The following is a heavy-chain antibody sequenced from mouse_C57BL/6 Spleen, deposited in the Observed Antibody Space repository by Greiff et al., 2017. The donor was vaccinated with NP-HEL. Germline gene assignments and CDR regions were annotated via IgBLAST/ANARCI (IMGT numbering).Heavy chain of an antibody. D-gene: IGHD3-3*01. CDR3: ARGLVFDY. J-gene: IGHJ2*01. Sequence: EVKLMESGPGLVKPSQSLSLTCSVTGYSITSGYYWNWIRQFPGNKLEWMGYISYDGSNNYNPSLKNRISITRDTSKNQFFLKLNSVTTEDTATYYCARGLVFDYWGQGTTLTVSS. CDR2: ISYDGSN. CDR1: GYSITSGYY. V-gene: IGHV3-6*01.